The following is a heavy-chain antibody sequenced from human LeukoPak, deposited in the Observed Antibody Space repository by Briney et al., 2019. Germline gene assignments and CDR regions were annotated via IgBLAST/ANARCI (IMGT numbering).Heavy chain of an antibody. CDR1: GYTFTGYY. CDR3: AREMYYYDSSGSYYYYGMDV. V-gene: IGHV1-2*02. Sequence: ASVKVSCKASGYTFTGYYMHWVRQAPGQGLEWMGWINPNSGGTNYAQKFQGRVTMTRDTSISTAYMELSRLRSDDTAVYYCAREMYYYDSSGSYYYYGMDVWGQGTTVTVSS. J-gene: IGHJ6*02. CDR2: INPNSGGT. D-gene: IGHD3-22*01.